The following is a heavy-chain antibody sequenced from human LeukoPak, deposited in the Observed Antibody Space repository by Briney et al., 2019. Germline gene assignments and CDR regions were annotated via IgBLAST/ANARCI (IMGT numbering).Heavy chain of an antibody. D-gene: IGHD1-26*01. Sequence: GGSLRLSCAASGFTFSSYAMSWVRQAPGKGLEWVSAISGSGGSTYYADSVKGRFTISRDTSKNTLYLQMNSMSAEDTAVYYCAKPRGELLTYYFDYWGQGTLVTVSS. J-gene: IGHJ4*02. V-gene: IGHV3-23*01. CDR1: GFTFSSYA. CDR2: ISGSGGST. CDR3: AKPRGELLTYYFDY.